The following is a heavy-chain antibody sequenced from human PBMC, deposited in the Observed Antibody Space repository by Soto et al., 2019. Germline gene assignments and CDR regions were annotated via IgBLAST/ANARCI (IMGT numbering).Heavy chain of an antibody. Sequence: GASVKVPCKASGFTFTSSAVQWVRQARGQRLEWIGWIVVGSGNTNYAQKFQERVTITRDMSTSTAYMELSSLRSEDTAVYYCAAGRTRLLWFGELSPYYGMDVWGQGTTVTVSS. CDR2: IVVGSGNT. D-gene: IGHD3-10*01. CDR1: GFTFTSSA. CDR3: AAGRTRLLWFGELSPYYGMDV. V-gene: IGHV1-58*01. J-gene: IGHJ6*02.